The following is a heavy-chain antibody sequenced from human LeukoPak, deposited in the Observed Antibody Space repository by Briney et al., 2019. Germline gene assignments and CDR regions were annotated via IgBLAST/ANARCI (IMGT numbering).Heavy chain of an antibody. CDR3: AKDGSWSCTD. V-gene: IGHV3-30*02. CDR1: GFTFSRYA. J-gene: IGHJ4*02. D-gene: IGHD2-8*02. Sequence: PGGSLRLSCAASGFTFSRYAMHWVRQGPGKGLEWVAYIAHHGSNNYYADSVKGRFSISRDNSKRTLYLQTNSLRADDTAVYYCAKDGSWSCTDWGQGTLVTVSS. CDR2: IAHHGSNN.